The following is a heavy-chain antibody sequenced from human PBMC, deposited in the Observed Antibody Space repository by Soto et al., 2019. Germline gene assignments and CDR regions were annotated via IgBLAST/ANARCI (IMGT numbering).Heavy chain of an antibody. Sequence: GGSLRLSCAASGFTFSSYAIHWVRQAPGKGLEWVAVISSSGNDKYSADSLKGRFTISRDNSKNTLYLQMNSLRAEDTAVYYCAKDSGRGSADYYFDYWGQGTLVTVSS. CDR3: AKDSGRGSADYYFDY. CDR1: GFTFSSYA. J-gene: IGHJ4*02. D-gene: IGHD3-10*01. V-gene: IGHV3-30*18. CDR2: ISSSGNDK.